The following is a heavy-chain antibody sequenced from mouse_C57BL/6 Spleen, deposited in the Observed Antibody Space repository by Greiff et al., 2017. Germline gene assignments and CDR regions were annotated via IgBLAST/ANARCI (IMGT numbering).Heavy chain of an antibody. V-gene: IGHV3-6*01. CDR1: GYSITSGYY. CDR3: AIFYY. Sequence: DVKLQESGPGLVKPSQSLSLTCSVTGYSITSGYYWNWIRQFPGNKLEWMCYISYDGSNNYNPSLKNRIPITRDTTKNQFFLKLNSVTTEDTATYYCAIFYYWGQGTTLTVSS. CDR2: ISYDGSN. J-gene: IGHJ2*01.